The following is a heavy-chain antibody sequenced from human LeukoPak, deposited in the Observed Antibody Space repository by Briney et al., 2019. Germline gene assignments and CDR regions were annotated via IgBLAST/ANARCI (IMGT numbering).Heavy chain of an antibody. D-gene: IGHD3-9*01. CDR3: ARSPHILTGENFDY. V-gene: IGHV1-2*02. J-gene: IGHJ4*02. Sequence: ASVKVSCKASGYTFTGYYIHWVRQAPGQGLEWMGWINPNSGGTNYAQKFQDRVTMTRDTSISTAYMELSRLRFDDTAVYYCARSPHILTGENFDYWGQGTLVTVSS. CDR1: GYTFTGYY. CDR2: INPNSGGT.